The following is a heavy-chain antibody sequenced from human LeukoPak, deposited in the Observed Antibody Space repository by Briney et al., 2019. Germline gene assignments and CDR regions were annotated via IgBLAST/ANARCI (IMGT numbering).Heavy chain of an antibody. D-gene: IGHD3-22*01. CDR2: IKQDGSEK. Sequence: GGSLRLSCAASGFTFSSYAMSWVRQAPGRGLEWVANIKQDGSEKYYVDSVKGRFTISRDNAKNSLYLQMSSLRADDTAVYYCARDRLLYYYDSGPTGHFQHWGQGTLVTV. V-gene: IGHV3-7*01. CDR1: GFTFSSYA. J-gene: IGHJ1*01. CDR3: ARDRLLYYYDSGPTGHFQH.